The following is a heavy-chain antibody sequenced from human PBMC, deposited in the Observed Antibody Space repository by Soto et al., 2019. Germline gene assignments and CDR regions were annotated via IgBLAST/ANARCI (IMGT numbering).Heavy chain of an antibody. J-gene: IGHJ4*02. CDR2: IFYSGTT. D-gene: IGHD3-22*01. Sequence: QVQLQESGPGLVKPSQTLSLTCSVSGGSITSSAYYWSWIRQYAGKGLEWIGYIFYSGTTYYNPYLKSRVTISVDTSKNQFSLKLSSVTAADTAVYYCARDLGGYNSIDYWGQGTLVTVSS. CDR1: GGSITSSAYY. V-gene: IGHV4-31*02. CDR3: ARDLGGYNSIDY.